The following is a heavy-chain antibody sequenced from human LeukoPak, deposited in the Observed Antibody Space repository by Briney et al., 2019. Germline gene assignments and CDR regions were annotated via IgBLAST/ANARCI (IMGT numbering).Heavy chain of an antibody. V-gene: IGHV3-21*01. D-gene: IGHD3-22*01. J-gene: IGHJ4*02. CDR1: GFNFSDYT. Sequence: PGGSLRLSCAASGFNFSDYTMTWVRQAPGKGLEWVSSVSGKSDYIYYADSVKGRFTIARDNAKNSIYLQMNSLRSEDTAVYFCARDSGYYGLAFDYWGQGTLVTVSS. CDR3: ARDSGYYGLAFDY. CDR2: VSGKSDYI.